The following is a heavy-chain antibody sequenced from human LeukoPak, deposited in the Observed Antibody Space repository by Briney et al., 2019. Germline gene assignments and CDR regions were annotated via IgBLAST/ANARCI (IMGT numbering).Heavy chain of an antibody. CDR3: ARLGSGWY. V-gene: IGHV4-61*02. CDR1: GGSISSGSYY. CDR2: IYTSGST. D-gene: IGHD6-19*01. J-gene: IGHJ4*02. Sequence: SQTLSLTCTVSGGSISSGSYYWSWVRQPAGKGLEWIGRIYTSGSTNYNPSLKSRVTISVDTSKNQFSLKLSSVTAADTAVYYCARLGSGWYWGQGTLVTVSS.